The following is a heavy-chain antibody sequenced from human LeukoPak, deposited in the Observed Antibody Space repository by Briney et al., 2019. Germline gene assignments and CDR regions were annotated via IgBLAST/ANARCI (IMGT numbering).Heavy chain of an antibody. Sequence: PGRSLRLSCAASGFTFSNYAMHWVRQAPGKGLEWVAVISFDGNTKHSADSVKGRFTIFRDSSKNTLYLQMNSLKAEDTAVYYGAKDLCSTTCYTAYWGQGTLVTVSS. J-gene: IGHJ4*02. D-gene: IGHD2-2*02. CDR1: GFTFSNYA. CDR2: ISFDGNTK. V-gene: IGHV3-33*06. CDR3: AKDLCSTTCYTAY.